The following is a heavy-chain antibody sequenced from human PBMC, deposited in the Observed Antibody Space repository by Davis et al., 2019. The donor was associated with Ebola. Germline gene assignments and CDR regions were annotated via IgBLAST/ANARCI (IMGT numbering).Heavy chain of an antibody. D-gene: IGHD1-26*01. CDR2: IKSKIDGETT. V-gene: IGHV3-15*07. CDR3: TTDPKWGH. Sequence: PGGSLRLSCVVSGLTFPNAWMNWVRQAPGKGLEWVGRIKSKIDGETTDYAAPLKGRFSILRDDSRRTVYLQMDSLKTEDTAVYYCTTDPKWGHWGHGTPVTVSS. J-gene: IGHJ4*01. CDR1: GLTFPNAW.